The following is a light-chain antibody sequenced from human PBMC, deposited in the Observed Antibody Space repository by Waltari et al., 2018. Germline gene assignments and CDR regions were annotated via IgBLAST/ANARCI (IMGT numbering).Light chain of an antibody. V-gene: IGKV1-9*01. CDR1: QGISNY. CDR2: AAS. J-gene: IGKJ1*01. CDR3: QQLNSYQWT. Sequence: IQLTQSPSSLSASVGDRVNITCRASQGISNYIAWYQPKPGKAPKLLIYAASTLQSGVPSRFSGSGSGTDVTLTISSLQPEDFATYYCQQLNSYQWTFGQGTKVEIK.